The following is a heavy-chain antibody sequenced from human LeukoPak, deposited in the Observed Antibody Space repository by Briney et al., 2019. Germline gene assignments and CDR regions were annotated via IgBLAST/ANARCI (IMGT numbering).Heavy chain of an antibody. D-gene: IGHD2-15*01. Sequence: ASVKVSCKASGYTFTSYDINWVRQASGQGLEWMGWMNPTSGNTGYAQKFQGRVTMTRDTSISTAYMELSSLRAEDTAVYYCARRAGSYSHSYDYWGQGTLVTVSS. CDR3: ARRAGSYSHSYDY. CDR1: GYTFTSYD. V-gene: IGHV1-8*01. CDR2: MNPTSGNT. J-gene: IGHJ4*02.